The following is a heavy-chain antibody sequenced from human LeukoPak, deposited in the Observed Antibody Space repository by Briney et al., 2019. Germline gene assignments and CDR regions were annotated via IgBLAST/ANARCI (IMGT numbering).Heavy chain of an antibody. CDR3: ARDGYCGGDCYDY. CDR2: INPNSGGT. V-gene: IGHV1-2*02. D-gene: IGHD2-21*01. J-gene: IGHJ4*02. CDR1: GYTFTDYY. Sequence: ASVKVSCKASGYTFTDYYIHWVRQAPGQGLKWMGWINPNSGGTNYAQKFQGRVTMTRDTSISTAYMELSRLRSDDTAVYYCARDGYCGGDCYDYWGQGTLVTVSS.